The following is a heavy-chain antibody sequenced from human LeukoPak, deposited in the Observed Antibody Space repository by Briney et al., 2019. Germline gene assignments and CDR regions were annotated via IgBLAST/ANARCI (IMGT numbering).Heavy chain of an antibody. CDR1: GGSISSSSYY. Sequence: PSGTLSLTCTVSGGSISSSSYYWGWIRQPPGKGLEWIGSIYYSGSTYYNPSLKSRVTISVDTSKNQFSLKLSSVTAADTAVYYCARQRGNYGAFDIWGQGTMVTVSS. CDR3: ARQRGNYGAFDI. D-gene: IGHD4-11*01. J-gene: IGHJ3*02. CDR2: IYYSGST. V-gene: IGHV4-39*01.